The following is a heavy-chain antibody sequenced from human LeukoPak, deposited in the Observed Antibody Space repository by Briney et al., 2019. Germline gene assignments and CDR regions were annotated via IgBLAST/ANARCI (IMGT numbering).Heavy chain of an antibody. CDR2: MYSNGSP. V-gene: IGHV4-4*07. CDR1: GGSINNYY. Sequence: SETLSLTCTVSGGSINNYYWSWIRQPAGKGLEWIGRMYSNGSPSYNPSLKSRVAMSADMSKNQVSLKLTSVTAADTAVYYCTREPLPWGQGTLVTVSS. CDR3: TREPLP. J-gene: IGHJ5*02.